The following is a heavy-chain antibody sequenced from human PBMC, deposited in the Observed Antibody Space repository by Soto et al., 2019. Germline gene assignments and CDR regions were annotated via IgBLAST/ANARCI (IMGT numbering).Heavy chain of an antibody. CDR1: GYSFTDYH. V-gene: IGHV1-2*04. CDR2: INPKSGGT. CDR3: ARGVSTDCSKGVCSFFYNHDMDV. D-gene: IGHD2-8*01. Sequence: GASVTVSCKASGYSFTDYHIHWVRQAPGQGLEWLGRINPKSGGTSTAQKFQGWVTMTTDTSISTASMELTRLTSDDTAIYYCARGVSTDCSKGVCSFFYNHDMDVWGQGTTVTVSS. J-gene: IGHJ6*02.